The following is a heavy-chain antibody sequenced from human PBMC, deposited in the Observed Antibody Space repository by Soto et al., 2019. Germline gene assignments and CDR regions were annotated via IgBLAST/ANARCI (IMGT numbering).Heavy chain of an antibody. CDR1: GFTVSSNY. CDR3: ARDASIYDYIWGSYRLDY. V-gene: IGHV3-53*01. J-gene: IGHJ4*02. CDR2: IYSGGST. D-gene: IGHD3-16*02. Sequence: GGSLRLSCAASGFTVSSNYMSWVRQAPGKGLEWVSVIYSGGSTYYADSVKGRFTISRDNSKNTLYLQMNSLRAEDTAVYYCARDASIYDYIWGSYRLDYWGQGTLVTVSS.